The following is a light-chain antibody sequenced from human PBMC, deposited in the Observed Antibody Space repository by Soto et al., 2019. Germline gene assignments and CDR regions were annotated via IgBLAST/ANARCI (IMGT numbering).Light chain of an antibody. J-gene: IGLJ2*01. Sequence: QSVLTQPASVSGSPGQSITISCSGTSSDVSGYNSVSWYQQHPGKAPKLIIYAVSNRPSGVSDRFSGSKSGNTASLTISGLQAEDEADYFCYSYKSTSNRVLGGGTKVTVL. CDR1: SSDVSGYNS. CDR2: AVS. CDR3: YSYKSTSNRV. V-gene: IGLV2-14*03.